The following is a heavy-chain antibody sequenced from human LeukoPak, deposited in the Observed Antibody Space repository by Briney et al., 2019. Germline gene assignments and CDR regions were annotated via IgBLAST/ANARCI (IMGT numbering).Heavy chain of an antibody. CDR1: GGTFNTFA. CDR2: IIPIGDIG. D-gene: IGHD3-16*02. Sequence: GASVTVSCKASGGTFNTFAISWVRQAPGQGLEWMGRIIPIGDIGKTAQKFQGRVSITADKSTSTGYLELTNLRSEDTAVYYCATDLNLGEFSLYAPFDYWGQGTLVTVSS. J-gene: IGHJ4*02. CDR3: ATDLNLGEFSLYAPFDY. V-gene: IGHV1-69*04.